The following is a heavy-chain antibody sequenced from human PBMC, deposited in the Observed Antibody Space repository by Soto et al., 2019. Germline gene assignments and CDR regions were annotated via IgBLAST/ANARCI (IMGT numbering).Heavy chain of an antibody. Sequence: QVQVVHSGPEVMQPGASVKGSCKASGYTFTNYAIHWVRQVPVQRLEWMGWINAGTGSTKYSQEFQGRTTISSDTSASTPYMELSTLRSEDTALYYGATSTCAWYDYCGQGTLVTVSS. CDR3: ATSTCAWYDY. V-gene: IGHV1-3*01. J-gene: IGHJ4*02. D-gene: IGHD6-19*01. CDR1: GYTFTNYA. CDR2: INAGTGST.